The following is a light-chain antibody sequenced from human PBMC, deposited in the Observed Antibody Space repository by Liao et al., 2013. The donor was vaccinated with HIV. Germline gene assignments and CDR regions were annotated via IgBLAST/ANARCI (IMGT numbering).Light chain of an antibody. CDR2: EDN. J-gene: IGLJ3*02. V-gene: IGLV3-1*01. CDR1: KLEDKF. CDR3: QAWYSSTGV. Sequence: SYELTQPPSMSVSPGQTASITCSGDKLEDKFVCWFQQKPGQSPVLVIYEDNRRPSGIPERFSASNSGNTATLTISATQAVDAADYYCQAWYSSTGVFGGGTKLTV.